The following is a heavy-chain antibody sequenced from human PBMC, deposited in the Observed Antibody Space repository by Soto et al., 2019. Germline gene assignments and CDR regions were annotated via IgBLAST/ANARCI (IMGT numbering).Heavy chain of an antibody. D-gene: IGHD4-17*01. V-gene: IGHV2-5*01. CDR1: GVSLTTSGVG. Sequence: QITLKESGPTLVKPTQNLTLTCTFSGVSLTTSGVGVAWLHQPRGRALECLALIYWYDDKRYSPSLKSRLTIPQDTSKNQVVLTMTNMDPADTATYFCAHRTPPVTWWFPPWGQGTLVTVSS. CDR3: AHRTPPVTWWFPP. CDR2: IYWYDDK. J-gene: IGHJ5*02.